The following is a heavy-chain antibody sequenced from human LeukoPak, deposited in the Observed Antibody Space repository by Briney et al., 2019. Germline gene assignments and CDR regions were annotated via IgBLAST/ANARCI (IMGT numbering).Heavy chain of an antibody. CDR3: AKCLYGVDY. Sequence: PGGFLRLSWAASGXTFSSNAMSWVRQAPGKGLEWVSTITGSGGSTYYADSVKGRFTISRDNSKNTLYLQMNSLRAEDTAVYYCAKCLYGVDYWGQGTLVTVSS. D-gene: IGHD4-17*01. V-gene: IGHV3-23*01. J-gene: IGHJ4*02. CDR1: GXTFSSNA. CDR2: ITGSGGST.